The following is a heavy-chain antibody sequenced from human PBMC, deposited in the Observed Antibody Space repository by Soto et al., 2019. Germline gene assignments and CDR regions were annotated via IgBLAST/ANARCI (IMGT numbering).Heavy chain of an antibody. CDR2: ISWHSGTL. CDR3: SKAPGYCSGGSCSNLGYFDY. D-gene: IGHD2-15*01. V-gene: IGHV3-9*01. CDR1: GFTFDDYA. Sequence: EVQLVESGGGLVQPGRSLRLSCTASGFTFDDYAMRWVRQAPVKGQQWVSGISWHSGTLGYAGSVRGRFTISRDNAKSSLYVLLNGPRPEDAAFYYCSKAPGYCSGGSCSNLGYFDYWGQGTLVTVSA. J-gene: IGHJ4*02.